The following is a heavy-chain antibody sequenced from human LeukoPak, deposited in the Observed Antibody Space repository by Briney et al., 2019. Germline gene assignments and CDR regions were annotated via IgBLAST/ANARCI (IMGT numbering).Heavy chain of an antibody. V-gene: IGHV1-2*02. CDR3: ARWETCPPSTLLCPDQGPYGMDV. CDR1: GYTLTDYY. D-gene: IGHD1-26*01. Sequence: GASVKVSCKASGYTLTDYYIHWVRQAPGQGLEWIGWINPNGGGTNYVQKFQGRISMTRDASINTAFLELSGLSSDDTAVYCCARWETCPPSTLLCPDQGPYGMDVWGQGTTVTVS. CDR2: INPNGGGT. J-gene: IGHJ6*02.